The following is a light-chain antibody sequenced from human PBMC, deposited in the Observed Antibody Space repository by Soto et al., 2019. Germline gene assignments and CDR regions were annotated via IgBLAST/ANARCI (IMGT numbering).Light chain of an antibody. CDR2: AAS. V-gene: IGKV1-9*01. CDR1: QGISSY. Sequence: IQLTQSPSSLSASVGDRVTITCRASQGISSYLAWYQQKPGKAPKLLIYAASTLQSGVPSRFSGSGSGTDFTLTISSLQPEDCAVYYCQQRSYLFTFGGGTKVDI. J-gene: IGKJ4*01. CDR3: QQRSYLFT.